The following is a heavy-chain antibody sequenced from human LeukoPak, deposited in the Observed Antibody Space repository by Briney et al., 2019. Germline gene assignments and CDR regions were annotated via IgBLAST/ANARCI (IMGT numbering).Heavy chain of an antibody. J-gene: IGHJ3*02. CDR2: IYYSGST. Sequence: SETLSLTCTVSGGSISSYYWSWIRQPPGKGLEWIGYIYYSGSTNYNPSLKSRVTISVDTSKNQFSLQLKSVTPEDTAVYYCARYPGVAATRLDAFDIWGQGTMVTVSS. CDR1: GGSISSYY. V-gene: IGHV4-59*12. D-gene: IGHD6-13*01. CDR3: ARYPGVAATRLDAFDI.